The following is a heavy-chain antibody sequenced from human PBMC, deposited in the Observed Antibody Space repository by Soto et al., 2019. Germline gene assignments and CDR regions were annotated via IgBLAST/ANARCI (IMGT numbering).Heavy chain of an antibody. Sequence: SETLSLTCTVSGGSISTYYWSWIRQPAGKGLEWIGRIDTSGNTNYNPSLKSRVTMSVDTSKKQFSLKLTSVTAADTAVYYCARYSSNWFQTEGMDVWGQGTTVTAP. V-gene: IGHV4-4*07. CDR1: GGSISTYY. CDR3: ARYSSNWFQTEGMDV. D-gene: IGHD6-13*01. CDR2: IDTSGNT. J-gene: IGHJ6*02.